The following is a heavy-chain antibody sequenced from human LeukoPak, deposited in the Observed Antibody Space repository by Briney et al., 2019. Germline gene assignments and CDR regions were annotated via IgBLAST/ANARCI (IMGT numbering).Heavy chain of an antibody. D-gene: IGHD6-13*01. CDR3: ARDSSSWDYYYYGMDV. CDR2: IYTSGST. J-gene: IGHJ6*02. V-gene: IGHV4-61*02. CDR1: GGSISSGSYY. Sequence: SETLSLTCPVSGGSISSGSYYGSWIRQPAGKGLEWIWRIYTSGSTNYNPSLKSRLTISVDTSKNQFSLKLSSVTAADTAVYYCARDSSSWDYYYYGMDVWGQGTTVTVSS.